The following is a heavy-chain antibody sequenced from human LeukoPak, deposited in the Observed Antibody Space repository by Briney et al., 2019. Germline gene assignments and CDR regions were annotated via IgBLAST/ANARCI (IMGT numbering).Heavy chain of an antibody. V-gene: IGHV1-2*02. D-gene: IGHD2-2*02. CDR3: ARVWSQGYCSSTSCYTSFDY. Sequence: ASVKVSCKASGYTFTGYYMHWVRQAPGQGLEWMGWINPNSGGTNYAQKFQGRVTMTRDTSISTAYMELSRLRSDDTAVYYGARVWSQGYCSSTSCYTSFDYWGQGTLVTVSS. CDR2: INPNSGGT. J-gene: IGHJ4*02. CDR1: GYTFTGYY.